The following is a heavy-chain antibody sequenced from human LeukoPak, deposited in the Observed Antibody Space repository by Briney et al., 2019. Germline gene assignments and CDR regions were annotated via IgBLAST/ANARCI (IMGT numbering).Heavy chain of an antibody. J-gene: IGHJ4*02. CDR3: VVGLTTVTPFDY. Sequence: GASLRLSCAASGFTFSSYAMSWVRQAPGKGLEWVSAISGSGGSTYYADSVKGRFTISRDNSKNTLYLQMNSLRAEDTAVYYCVVGLTTVTPFDYWGQGTLVTVSS. V-gene: IGHV3-23*01. D-gene: IGHD4-17*01. CDR2: ISGSGGST. CDR1: GFTFSSYA.